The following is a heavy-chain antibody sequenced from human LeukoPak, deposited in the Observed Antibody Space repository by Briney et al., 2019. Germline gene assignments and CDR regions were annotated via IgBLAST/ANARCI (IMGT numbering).Heavy chain of an antibody. CDR3: AKAPPNSSGWYVGYYYYGMDV. Sequence: GGSLRLSCAASGFIFSSYGMHGLRQAPGKGLEGVAVISYDGSNKYYADSVKGRFTISRDNSKNTLYLQMNSLRAEDTAVYYCAKAPPNSSGWYVGYYYYGMDVWGQGTTVTVSS. J-gene: IGHJ6*02. CDR2: ISYDGSNK. D-gene: IGHD6-19*01. CDR1: GFIFSSYG. V-gene: IGHV3-30*18.